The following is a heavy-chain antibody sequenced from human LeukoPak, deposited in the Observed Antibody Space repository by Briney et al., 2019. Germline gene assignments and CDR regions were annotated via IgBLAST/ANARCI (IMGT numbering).Heavy chain of an antibody. V-gene: IGHV2-5*02. Sequence: SGPTLVNPTQTLTLTCTFSGFSLRTTGVGVDWIRQPPGKALEWLALIYWDDNKLYSPSLKSRLTIIKDTSKNQVVLTMTNMGPVDTATYYCAHYGDYRFLYYFDHWGQGTLVTVSS. D-gene: IGHD4-17*01. CDR2: IYWDDNK. CDR3: AHYGDYRFLYYFDH. J-gene: IGHJ4*02. CDR1: GFSLRTTGVG.